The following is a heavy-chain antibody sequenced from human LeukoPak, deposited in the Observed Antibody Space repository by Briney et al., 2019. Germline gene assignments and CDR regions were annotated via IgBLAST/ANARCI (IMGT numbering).Heavy chain of an antibody. Sequence: PGGSLRLSCAASGFTFYDYAIDWVRQAPGKGLGGGPGVSWDSGNIGYADSVKGRFTISRDNAKNSLYLQMNSLRAEDMALYYCAKDAGPRTYYYESSGYHKGGGFDIWGQGTMVTVSS. CDR3: AKDAGPRTYYYESSGYHKGGGFDI. J-gene: IGHJ3*02. CDR1: GFTFYDYA. CDR2: VSWDSGNI. D-gene: IGHD3-22*01. V-gene: IGHV3-9*03.